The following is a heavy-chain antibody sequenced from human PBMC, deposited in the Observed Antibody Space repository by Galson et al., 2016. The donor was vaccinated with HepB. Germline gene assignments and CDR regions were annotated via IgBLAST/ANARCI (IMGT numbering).Heavy chain of an antibody. D-gene: IGHD2-8*01. V-gene: IGHV3-7*05. J-gene: IGHJ3*02. CDR3: ARDADYQNTNAHYDVFDI. CDR2: IKEDGSDK. Sequence: SLRLSCAGSGFTFSSSYMDWVRQAPGEGLEWVAKIKEDGSDKFYVDSVKGRFTISRDNAKNSPYLQMNSLRAEDTAVCYCARDADYQNTNAHYDVFDIWGQGKIVPVSS. CDR1: GFTFSSSY.